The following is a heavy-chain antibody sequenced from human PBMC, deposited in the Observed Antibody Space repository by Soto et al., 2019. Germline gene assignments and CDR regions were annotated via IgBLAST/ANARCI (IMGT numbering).Heavy chain of an antibody. CDR3: ARDGGRYCSGGSCYDFDY. CDR1: GYSFTSHY. J-gene: IGHJ4*02. Sequence: GASVNVSCKASGYSFTSHYMHWVRQAPGQGLEWMGIINPSGGSTTYAQKFQGRVTMTRDTSTSTVYMELSSLRSEDTAVYYCARDGGRYCSGGSCYDFDYWGQGTLVTVSS. D-gene: IGHD2-15*01. V-gene: IGHV1-46*03. CDR2: INPSGGST.